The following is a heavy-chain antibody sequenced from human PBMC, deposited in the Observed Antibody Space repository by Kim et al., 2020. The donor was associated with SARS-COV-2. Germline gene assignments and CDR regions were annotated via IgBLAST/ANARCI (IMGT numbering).Heavy chain of an antibody. Sequence: GESLKISCKGSGYSFKNYWIGWVRQTPGKGLEWMGIIYPDDSDTRYSPSFRGQVTISVDKSTSTASLQWSRLRPSDTAIYYCARQLAATPFYFDYWGLVTLVTVTS. CDR1: GYSFKNYW. V-gene: IGHV5-51*01. J-gene: IGHJ4*02. CDR2: IYPDDSDT. D-gene: IGHD6-25*01. CDR3: ARQLAATPFYFDY.